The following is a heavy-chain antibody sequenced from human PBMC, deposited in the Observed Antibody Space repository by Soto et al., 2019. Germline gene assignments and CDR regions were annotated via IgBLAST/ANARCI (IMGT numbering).Heavy chain of an antibody. D-gene: IGHD3-16*01. Sequence: QVQLVESGGGVVQPGRSLRLSCAASGFTFSSYGMHWVRQAPGKGLEWVAVIWYDGSNKYYADSVKGRFTISRDNSKNPLYLQMNSLRAEDTAVYYCARDRDYGGDAFEIWGQGTMVTVSS. V-gene: IGHV3-33*01. CDR2: IWYDGSNK. CDR3: ARDRDYGGDAFEI. CDR1: GFTFSSYG. J-gene: IGHJ3*02.